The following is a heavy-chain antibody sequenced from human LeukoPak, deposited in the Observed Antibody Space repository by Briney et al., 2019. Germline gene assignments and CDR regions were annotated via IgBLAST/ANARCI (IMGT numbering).Heavy chain of an antibody. Sequence: EASVKVSCKASGGTFSSYAISRVRQAPGQGLEWMGGIIPIFGTANYAQKFQGRVTITADKSTSTAYMELSSLRSGDTAVYYCARGPPYYYYGMDVWGKGTTVTVSS. J-gene: IGHJ6*04. CDR3: ARGPPYYYYGMDV. CDR2: IIPIFGTA. CDR1: GGTFSSYA. V-gene: IGHV1-69*06.